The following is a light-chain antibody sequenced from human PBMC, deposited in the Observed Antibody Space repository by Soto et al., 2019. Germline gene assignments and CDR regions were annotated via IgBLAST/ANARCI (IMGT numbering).Light chain of an antibody. CDR3: AAWDDSLSGWV. J-gene: IGLJ3*02. Sequence: QSVLTQPPSASGTPGQRVTISCSGSSSNIGSNYVYWYQQLPGTAPKLLIYSNNQRPSGVPDRFSGSKSGTSASLAISGLRSEDEADYYCAAWDDSLSGWVFGGGTKITGL. CDR1: SSNIGSNY. CDR2: SNN. V-gene: IGLV1-47*02.